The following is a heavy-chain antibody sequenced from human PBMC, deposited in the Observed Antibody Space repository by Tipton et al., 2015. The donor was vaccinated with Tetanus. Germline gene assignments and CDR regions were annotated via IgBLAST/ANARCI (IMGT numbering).Heavy chain of an antibody. J-gene: IGHJ6*02. CDR3: ARLGPGMATIGYYYYGMDV. CDR2: IDPSDSYT. D-gene: IGHD5-24*01. V-gene: IGHV5-10-1*01. Sequence: EVQLVQSGAEVKKPGESLRISCKGSGYSFTSYWISWVRQMPGKGLEWMGRIDPSDSYTNYSPSFHGHVTISADKSISTAYLQWSSLKASDTAMYYCARLGPGMATIGYYYYGMDVWGQGTTVTVSS. CDR1: GYSFTSYW.